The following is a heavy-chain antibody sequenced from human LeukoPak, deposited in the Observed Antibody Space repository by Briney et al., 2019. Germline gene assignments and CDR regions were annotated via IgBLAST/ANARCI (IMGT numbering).Heavy chain of an antibody. J-gene: IGHJ4*02. CDR1: GFTFSTYS. Sequence: PGGCLRLSCAASGFTFSTYSKNWVRQTPGKGLEWVSSISTSGTYIYYADSLKGRFTISRDNAKYPLNLQMHSLRAEDTDVYYCARDLADYSDYWGQGTLVTVSS. CDR2: ISTSGTYI. CDR3: ARDLADYSDY. D-gene: IGHD2-21*01. V-gene: IGHV3-21*01.